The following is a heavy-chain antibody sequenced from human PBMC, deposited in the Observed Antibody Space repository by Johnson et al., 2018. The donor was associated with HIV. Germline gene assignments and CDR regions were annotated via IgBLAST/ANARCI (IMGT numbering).Heavy chain of an antibody. CDR2: ISSNGGST. Sequence: VQLVESGGGLVQPGGSLRLSCAASGFTFSTYAMHWVRQAPGKGLEYVSAISSNGGSTYYANSVKGRFTISRDNSKNTLYLQMGSLRAEDMAVYYCARAGLTYTRDAFDLWGQGTLVTVSS. V-gene: IGHV3-64*01. CDR1: GFTFSTYA. D-gene: IGHD3-16*01. J-gene: IGHJ3*01. CDR3: ARAGLTYTRDAFDL.